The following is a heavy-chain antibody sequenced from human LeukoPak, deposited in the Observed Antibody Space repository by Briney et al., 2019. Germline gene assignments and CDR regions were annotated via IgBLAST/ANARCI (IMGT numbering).Heavy chain of an antibody. J-gene: IGHJ4*02. CDR1: GFTFSSYE. CDR2: ISYDGSNK. D-gene: IGHD5-18*01. Sequence: PGGSLRLSCAASGFTFSSYEMNWVRQAPGKGLEWVAVISYDGSNKYYADSVKGRFTISRDNSKNTLYLQMNSLRAEDTAVYYCAKASYGYFDYWGQGTLVTVSS. V-gene: IGHV3-30*18. CDR3: AKASYGYFDY.